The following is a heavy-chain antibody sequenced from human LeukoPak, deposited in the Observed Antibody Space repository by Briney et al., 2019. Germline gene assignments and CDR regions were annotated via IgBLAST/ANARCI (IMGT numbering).Heavy chain of an antibody. CDR1: GFTFSIYA. D-gene: IGHD2-2*01. CDR3: AKVSRGFGRKENFDY. J-gene: IGHJ4*02. Sequence: QSGGSLRLSCASSGFTFSIYAMSWVRQAPGKGLEWVSTITDSGGSTYYANSVKGRFTISRDNSKDTLYLQMNSLRAEDTAVYYCAKVSRGFGRKENFDYWGQGTLVTVSS. CDR2: ITDSGGST. V-gene: IGHV3-23*01.